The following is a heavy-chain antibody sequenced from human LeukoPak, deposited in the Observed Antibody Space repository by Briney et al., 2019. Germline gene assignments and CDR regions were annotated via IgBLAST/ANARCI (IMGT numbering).Heavy chain of an antibody. D-gene: IGHD3-22*01. CDR3: AKRYYDDSGWFDY. CDR1: GFTFSSCA. V-gene: IGHV3-23*01. CDR2: ISGSGVRT. Sequence: GGSLRLSCAASGFTFSSCAMTWVRQDPGKGLEWVSAISGSGVRTYYADSVKGRFTISRDNSKNTLYLQMNSLRAEDTAVYYCAKRYYDDSGWFDYWGQGTLVTVSS. J-gene: IGHJ4*02.